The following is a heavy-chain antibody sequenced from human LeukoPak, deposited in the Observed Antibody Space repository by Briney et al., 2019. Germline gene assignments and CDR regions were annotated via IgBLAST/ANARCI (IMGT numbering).Heavy chain of an antibody. CDR3: AGDYIWGRLF. J-gene: IGHJ4*01. Sequence: GSLRLSCVGSGFSLSDYWMHWVGQTPGKGLMWVSRITSDGSTTWYADSVKGRFTDSRDNAKNTLFLEMNSLRDEDTAVYYCAGDYIWGRLFWGQGTLVTVSS. D-gene: IGHD3-16*01. V-gene: IGHV3-74*01. CDR1: GFSLSDYW. CDR2: ITSDGSTT.